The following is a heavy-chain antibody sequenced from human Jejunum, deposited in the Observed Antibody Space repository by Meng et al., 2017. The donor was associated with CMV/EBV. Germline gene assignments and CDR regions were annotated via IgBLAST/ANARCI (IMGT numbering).Heavy chain of an antibody. D-gene: IGHD1-1*01. CDR3: AKGRSTNWYDAFDI. CDR1: GFTFTTYA. Sequence: SGFTFTTYAMSWVRQSPGKGREWVSTISGGGGSTKNADSVKGRFTISRDNSKNTVYLQMDSLRAEDTAVYYCAKGRSTNWYDAFDIWGQGTMVTVSS. V-gene: IGHV3-23*01. J-gene: IGHJ3*02. CDR2: ISGGGGST.